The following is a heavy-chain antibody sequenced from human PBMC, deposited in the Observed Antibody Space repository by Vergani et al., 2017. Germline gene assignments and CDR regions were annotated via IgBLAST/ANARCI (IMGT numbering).Heavy chain of an antibody. D-gene: IGHD6-19*01. J-gene: IGHJ4*02. Sequence: EVQLVESGGGLVQPGGSLRLSCAASGFTFSSHSMNWVRQAPGKGLEWVSGISWNSGSIGYADSVKGRFTISRDNAKNSLYLQMNSLRAEDTALYFCAKDSYGAMAGTIDYWGQGTLVTVSS. CDR2: ISWNSGSI. CDR3: AKDSYGAMAGTIDY. V-gene: IGHV3-9*01. CDR1: GFTFSSHS.